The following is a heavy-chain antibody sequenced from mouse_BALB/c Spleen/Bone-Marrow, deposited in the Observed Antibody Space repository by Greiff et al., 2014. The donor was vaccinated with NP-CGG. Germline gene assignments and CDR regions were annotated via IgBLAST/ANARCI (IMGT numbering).Heavy chain of an antibody. CDR1: GYTFSSYW. CDR2: ILPGNGST. J-gene: IGHJ2*01. CDR3: ARSTGTWDY. V-gene: IGHV1-9*01. D-gene: IGHD4-1*02. Sequence: QVQLQQSGAELMKPGASVKISCKATGYTFSSYWIEWVKQRPGHGLEWIGEILPGNGSTNYNEKFKGKAAFTADTSSNTAYMQLSSLTSEDSAVYYCARSTGTWDYWGQGTTLTVSS.